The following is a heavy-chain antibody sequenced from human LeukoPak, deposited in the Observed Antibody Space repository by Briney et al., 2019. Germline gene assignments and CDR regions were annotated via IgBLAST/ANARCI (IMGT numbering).Heavy chain of an antibody. CDR3: AKVALFSGYYPPFDY. J-gene: IGHJ4*02. Sequence: SGGSLRLSCAASGFTFSSYAMSWVRQAPGKGLEWVSAISGSGGSTYYADSVKGRFTISRDNSKNTLYLQMNSLRAEDTAVYYCAKVALFSGYYPPFDYWGQGTLVTVSS. V-gene: IGHV3-23*01. CDR1: GFTFSSYA. D-gene: IGHD3-22*01. CDR2: ISGSGGST.